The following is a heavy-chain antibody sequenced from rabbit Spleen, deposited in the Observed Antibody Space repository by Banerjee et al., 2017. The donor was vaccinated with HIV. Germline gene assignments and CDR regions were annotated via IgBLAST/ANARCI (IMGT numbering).Heavy chain of an antibody. D-gene: IGHD1-1*01. Sequence: QEQLVESGGGLVQPGGSLTLSCTVSGFDISKYGVTWVRQAPGKGLEWIGCIATDSGSAYPASWAKGRFTISKTSSTTVTLQMTSLTDADTATYFCARYGIRNGNYGPFDLWGQGTLVTVS. CDR2: IATDSGSA. CDR3: ARYGIRNGNYGPFDL. J-gene: IGHJ4*01. CDR1: GFDISKYG. V-gene: IGHV1S45*01.